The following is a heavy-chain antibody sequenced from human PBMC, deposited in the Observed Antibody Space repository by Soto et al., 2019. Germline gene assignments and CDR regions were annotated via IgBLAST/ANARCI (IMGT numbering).Heavy chain of an antibody. CDR3: PKAKHLYSGSCFDY. J-gene: IGHJ4*02. V-gene: IGHV3-9*01. Sequence: EVQLVESGGGLIQPGRSLRLSCVASGFTFENFAMHWVRQAPGKGLEWVSSINWNSESIDYADSVEGRFTISRDNAMNPLYMEMNSLRPEDTAFYYCPKAKHLYSGSCFDYWGQGILVTVSS. CDR2: INWNSESI. D-gene: IGHD6-6*01. CDR1: GFTFENFA.